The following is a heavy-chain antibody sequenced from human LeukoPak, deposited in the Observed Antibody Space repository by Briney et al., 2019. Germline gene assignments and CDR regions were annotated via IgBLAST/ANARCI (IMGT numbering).Heavy chain of an antibody. CDR3: AKDKIFGVAYYFDY. CDR1: GFTFSSYW. V-gene: IGHV3-7*03. CDR2: IKQDGSEK. D-gene: IGHD3-10*01. Sequence: GGSLRLSCAASGFTFSSYWMSWVRQAPGKGLEWVANIKQDGSEKYYVDSVKGRFTISRDNAKNSLYLQMNSLRAEDTALYYCAKDKIFGVAYYFDYWGQGTLVTVSS. J-gene: IGHJ4*02.